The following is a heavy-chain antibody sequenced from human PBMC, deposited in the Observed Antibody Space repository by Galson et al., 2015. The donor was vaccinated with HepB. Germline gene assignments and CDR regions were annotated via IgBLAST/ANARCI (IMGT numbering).Heavy chain of an antibody. CDR1: GFTFSTYG. J-gene: IGHJ6*02. CDR2: ISYDGSNK. CDR3: AKEVLAVVPAARQYYYYFYGMDV. Sequence: SLRLSCAASGFTFSTYGMHWVRQAPGKGLEWVAVISYDGSNKYYADSVKGRFTISRDNSKNTLYLQMNSLRAEDTSVYYCAKEVLAVVPAARQYYYYFYGMDVWGQGTTVTVSS. V-gene: IGHV3-30*18. D-gene: IGHD2-2*01.